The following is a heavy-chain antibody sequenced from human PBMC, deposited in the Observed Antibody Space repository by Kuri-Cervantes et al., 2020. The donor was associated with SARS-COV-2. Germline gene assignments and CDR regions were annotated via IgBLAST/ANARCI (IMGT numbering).Heavy chain of an antibody. CDR2: IDWDDDK. Sequence: TLSLTCTVSGGSISSYYWSWIRQPPGKALEWLARIDWDDDKFYSTSLKTRLTISKDTSKNQVVLTMTNMDPVDTATYYCARSIAAAGPFYYYYMDVWGKGTTVTVSS. CDR3: ARSIAAAGPFYYYYMDV. CDR1: GGSISSYYW. V-gene: IGHV2-70*16. D-gene: IGHD6-13*01. J-gene: IGHJ6*03.